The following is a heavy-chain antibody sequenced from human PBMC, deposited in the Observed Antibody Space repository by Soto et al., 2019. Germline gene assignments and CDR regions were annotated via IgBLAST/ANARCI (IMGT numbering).Heavy chain of an antibody. CDR3: AREGRGKKAGYNGLVSLGY. V-gene: IGHV1-69*06. CDR2: IIPIFNST. D-gene: IGHD2-2*02. J-gene: IGHJ4*02. Sequence: GASVKVSCKGSGSRFSNYVISWVRQAPGHGLEWLGRIIPIFNSTKYAQSFQGRVTITADKSTSTASLELSSLRSDDTAVYYCAREGRGKKAGYNGLVSLGYWGQGTLVTVSS. CDR1: GSRFSNYV.